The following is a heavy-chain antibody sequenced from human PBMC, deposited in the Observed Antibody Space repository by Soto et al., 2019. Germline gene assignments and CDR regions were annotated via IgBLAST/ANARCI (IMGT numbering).Heavy chain of an antibody. V-gene: IGHV3-30-3*01. CDR2: ISYDGSNK. J-gene: IGHJ4*02. CDR1: GFTFSSYA. CDR3: ARGTAFWGSYRPLDY. D-gene: IGHD3-16*02. Sequence: QVQLVESGGGVVQPGRSLRLSCAASGFTFSSYAMHWVRQAPGKGLEWVAVISYDGSNKYYADSVKGRFTISRDNSKNTLYLQMNSLSAEDTAVYYCARGTAFWGSYRPLDYWGQGTLVTVSS.